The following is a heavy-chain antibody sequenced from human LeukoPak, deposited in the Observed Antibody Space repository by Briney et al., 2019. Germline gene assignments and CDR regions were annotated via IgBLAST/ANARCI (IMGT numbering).Heavy chain of an antibody. CDR1: GFTFSSYG. Sequence: PRGSLRLSCAASGFTFSSYGLHWVRQAPGRGPEWVAFIRYDGNNKYYADSVKGRFTISRDNSKNTLYLQMNSLRTEDTAVYYCAKGTVGAYEIDYWGQGTLVTVSS. V-gene: IGHV3-30*02. CDR3: AKGTVGAYEIDY. J-gene: IGHJ4*02. D-gene: IGHD1-26*01. CDR2: IRYDGNNK.